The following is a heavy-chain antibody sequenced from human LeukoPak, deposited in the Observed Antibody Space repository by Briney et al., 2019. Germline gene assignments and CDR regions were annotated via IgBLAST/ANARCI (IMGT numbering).Heavy chain of an antibody. CDR3: AICSSTSCYKGGLDY. CDR2: INPSGGST. Sequence: ASVKASCKASGYTFTSYYMHWVGQAPGQGLEWMGIINPSGGSTSYAQKFQGRVTMTRDTSTSTVYMELSSLRSEDTAVYYCAICSSTSCYKGGLDYWGQGTLVTVSS. D-gene: IGHD2-2*02. CDR1: GYTFTSYY. V-gene: IGHV1-46*01. J-gene: IGHJ4*02.